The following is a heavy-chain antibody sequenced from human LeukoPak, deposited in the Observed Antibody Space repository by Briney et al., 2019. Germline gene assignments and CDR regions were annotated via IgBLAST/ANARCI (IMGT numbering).Heavy chain of an antibody. V-gene: IGHV4-4*02. CDR2: IYHSGST. CDR1: GGSISSSNW. J-gene: IGHJ6*02. Sequence: PSETLSLTCAVSGGSISSSNWWSWVRQPAGKGLEWIGEIYHSGSTNYNPSLKSRVTISVDKSKNQFSLKLSSVTAADTAVYYCARERLIFGVYYGMDVWGQGTTVTVSS. CDR3: ARERLIFGVYYGMDV. D-gene: IGHD3-3*01.